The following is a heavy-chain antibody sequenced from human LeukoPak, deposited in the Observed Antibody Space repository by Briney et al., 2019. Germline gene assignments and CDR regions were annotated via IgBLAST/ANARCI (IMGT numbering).Heavy chain of an antibody. CDR2: IYTSGST. CDR1: GGSISSSSYY. J-gene: IGHJ4*02. V-gene: IGHV4-61*02. CDR3: ARDLDTAYSSSWSRGRYFDY. D-gene: IGHD6-13*01. Sequence: PSETLSLTCTVSGGSISSSSYYWGWIRQPAGKGLEWIGRIYTSGSTNYNPSLKSRVTISVDTSKNQFSLKLSSVTAADTAVYYCARDLDTAYSSSWSRGRYFDYWGQGTLVTVSS.